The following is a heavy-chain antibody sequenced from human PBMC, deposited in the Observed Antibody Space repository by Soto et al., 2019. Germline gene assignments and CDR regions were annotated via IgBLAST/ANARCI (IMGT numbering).Heavy chain of an antibody. Sequence: SSVKVSCTSSGGTFSSYTISWVRQAPGQGLEWMGRIIPILGIANYAQKFQGRVTITADKSTSTAYMELSSLRSEDTAVYYCARQEGYAGTTAFDIWGHGTMVTVS. J-gene: IGHJ3*02. CDR3: ARQEGYAGTTAFDI. CDR2: IIPILGIA. D-gene: IGHD1-7*01. CDR1: GGTFSSYT. V-gene: IGHV1-69*02.